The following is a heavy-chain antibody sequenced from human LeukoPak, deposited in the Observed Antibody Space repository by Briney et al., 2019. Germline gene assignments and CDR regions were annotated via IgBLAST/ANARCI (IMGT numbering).Heavy chain of an antibody. J-gene: IGHJ6*02. CDR1: GFTFSNAW. CDR2: IERKTDGGTT. D-gene: IGHD4/OR15-4a*01. Sequence: SGGSLRLSCAASGFTFSNAWMNWVRQAPGKGLEWVGRIERKTDGGTTDYAAPVKGRFTISRDDSKNTLYLQMNSLKTEDTAVYYCARARLTTYYYYGMDVWGQGTTVTVSS. CDR3: ARARLTTYYYYGMDV. V-gene: IGHV3-15*04.